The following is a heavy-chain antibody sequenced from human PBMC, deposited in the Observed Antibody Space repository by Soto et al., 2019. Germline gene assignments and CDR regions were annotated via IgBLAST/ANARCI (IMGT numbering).Heavy chain of an antibody. CDR2: TYYRSKWYN. D-gene: IGHD1-26*01. V-gene: IGHV6-1*01. Sequence: SQTLSLTCAISGDSVSSNSAAWNWIRQSPSRGLEWLGRTYYRSKWYNDYAVSVKSRITINPDTSKNQFSLQLNSVTPEDTAVYYCARDDTLGDNDPNWLDPWDQGTLVTVSS. CDR3: ARDDTLGDNDPNWLDP. J-gene: IGHJ5*02. CDR1: GDSVSSNSAA.